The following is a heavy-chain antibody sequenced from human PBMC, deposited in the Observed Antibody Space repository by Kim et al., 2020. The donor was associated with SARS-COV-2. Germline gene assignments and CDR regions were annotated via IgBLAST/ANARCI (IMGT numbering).Heavy chain of an antibody. V-gene: IGHV4-31*03. J-gene: IGHJ4*02. CDR3: ARETRVTTVTTFSY. CDR2: IYYSGST. CDR1: GGSISSGGYY. Sequence: SETLSLTCTVSGGSISSGGYYWSWIRQHPGKGLEWIGYIYYSGSTYYNPSLKSRVTISVDTSKNQFSLKLSSVTAADTAVYYCARETRVTTVTTFSYWGQGTLVTVSS. D-gene: IGHD4-17*01.